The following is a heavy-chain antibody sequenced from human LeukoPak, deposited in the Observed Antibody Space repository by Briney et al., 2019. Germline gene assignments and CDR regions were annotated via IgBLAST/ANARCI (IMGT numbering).Heavy chain of an antibody. J-gene: IGHJ6*02. V-gene: IGHV1-2*02. Sequence: ASEKVSCKASGYTFTGYYIHWVRQAPGEGLEWMGWINPNSGDTSYAQKFQGSVTMTGVTSITTAFMELSRLTSDDMAMYYCARAPPLDVWGQGTTVTVSS. CDR1: GYTFTGYY. CDR3: ARAPPLDV. CDR2: INPNSGDT.